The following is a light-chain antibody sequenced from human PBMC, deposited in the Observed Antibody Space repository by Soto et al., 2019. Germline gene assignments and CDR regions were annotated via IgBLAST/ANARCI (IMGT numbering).Light chain of an antibody. CDR3: QQYDRSWT. CDR1: QSVSHNY. Sequence: EIVLTQSPGTLSLSPGERATLSCRASQSVSHNYLAWYQQKPGQSPTLLISGASSRATGIPDRFSGSGSGTDFILTISRLEPEDFAVYYCQQYDRSWTFGQGTKVEIK. V-gene: IGKV3-20*01. CDR2: GAS. J-gene: IGKJ1*01.